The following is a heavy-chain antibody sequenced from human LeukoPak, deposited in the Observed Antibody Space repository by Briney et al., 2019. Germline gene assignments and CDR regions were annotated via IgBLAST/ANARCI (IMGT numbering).Heavy chain of an antibody. CDR1: GFTFNNFA. Sequence: PGRSLRLSCAASGFTFNNFAMYWVRQAPGKGLQWVALLSYDGSKKYYADSVKGRFFISRDNSRNTLYLQINSLRAEDTAVYYCAGSDTTGYIPREWDYWYFDLWGRGTLVTVSS. CDR3: AGSDTTGYIPREWDYWYFDL. CDR2: LSYDGSKK. V-gene: IGHV3-30*04. D-gene: IGHD1-1*01. J-gene: IGHJ2*01.